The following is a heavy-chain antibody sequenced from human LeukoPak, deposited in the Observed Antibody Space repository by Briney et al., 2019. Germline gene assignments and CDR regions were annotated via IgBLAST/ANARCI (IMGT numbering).Heavy chain of an antibody. CDR1: GYIFTGYY. D-gene: IGHD3-16*02. CDR2: INPNSGDT. V-gene: IGHV1-2*06. CDR3: ARDDYVWGSYRSGDY. Sequence: ASVKVSCKASGYIFTGYYMHWVRQAPGQGLEWMGRINPNSGDTNSAQKFQGRITMTRDTSISTASMELSRLRSDDTAMYYCARDDYVWGSYRSGDYWGQGTLVTVSS. J-gene: IGHJ4*02.